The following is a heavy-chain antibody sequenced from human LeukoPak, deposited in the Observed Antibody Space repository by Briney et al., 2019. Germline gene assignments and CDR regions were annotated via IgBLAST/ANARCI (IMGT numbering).Heavy chain of an antibody. CDR3: ARRGCGGDCARRLGIFDI. Sequence: SETLSLTCTVSGGSIRSYSWSWIRQPAGKGLEWIGHIFTSGNTNYNPSLKSRVTMSVDTSKNQFSLKLSSVTAADTAVYYCARRGCGGDCARRLGIFDIWGQGTMVTVSS. V-gene: IGHV4-4*07. CDR2: IFTSGNT. CDR1: GGSIRSYS. J-gene: IGHJ3*02. D-gene: IGHD2-21*02.